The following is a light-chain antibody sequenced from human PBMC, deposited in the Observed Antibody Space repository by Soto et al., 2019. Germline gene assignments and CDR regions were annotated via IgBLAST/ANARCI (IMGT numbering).Light chain of an antibody. CDR2: TND. CDR3: AAWDDRLNGWV. CDR1: SSNIGSNY. Sequence: QSVLTQPPSASGTPGQRVTISCSGSSSNIGSNYVYWYQQLPGTAPKLLIYTNDQRPSGVPDRLSGSKSGTSASLAISGLQSEDEAEYFCAAWDDRLNGWVFGGGTQLTVL. V-gene: IGLV1-44*01. J-gene: IGLJ3*02.